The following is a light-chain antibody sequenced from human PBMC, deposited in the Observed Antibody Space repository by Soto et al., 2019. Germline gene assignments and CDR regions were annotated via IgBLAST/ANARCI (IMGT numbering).Light chain of an antibody. J-gene: IGKJ3*01. Sequence: EIVLTQSPGTLSVSLGERATLSCKASQTLTDSYLAWYHLKPGQAPRLVIYGASVRATGIPDRFSGSGSGTDFSLTISRVDPEDFGVYFCQHSGTSPLFVFGPGTTLDVK. CDR3: QHSGTSPLFV. CDR2: GAS. CDR1: QTLTDSY. V-gene: IGKV3-20*01.